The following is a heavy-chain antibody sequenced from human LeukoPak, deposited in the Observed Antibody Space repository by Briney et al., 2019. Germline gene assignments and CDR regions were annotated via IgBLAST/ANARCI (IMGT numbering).Heavy chain of an antibody. CDR1: GFTYSTS. CDR2: ISYDGRKE. D-gene: IGHD5-24*01. V-gene: IGHV3-30*18. CDR3: AKGDAYNGCFDC. Sequence: PGGSLRLSCEASGFTYSTSMHWVRQAPGMGLEWVAVISYDGRKEAYADSVKGRFTISRDNTKNSLFLQMNSLRADDSALYYCAKGDAYNGCFDCWGQGTLVTVSA. J-gene: IGHJ4*02.